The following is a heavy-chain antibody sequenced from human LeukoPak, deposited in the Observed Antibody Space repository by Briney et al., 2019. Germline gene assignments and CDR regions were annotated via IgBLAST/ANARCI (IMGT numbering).Heavy chain of an antibody. V-gene: IGHV1-18*01. CDR3: ARGAPGQWLVRGWFDP. CDR2: IGAYNGNT. Sequence: GASVKVSCKASGYTFTSYGISWVRQAPGQGLEWMGWIGAYNGNTNYAQKLQGRVTMTTDTSTSTAYMELRSLRSDDTAVYYCARGAPGQWLVRGWFDPWGQGTLVTVSS. J-gene: IGHJ5*02. CDR1: GYTFTSYG. D-gene: IGHD6-19*01.